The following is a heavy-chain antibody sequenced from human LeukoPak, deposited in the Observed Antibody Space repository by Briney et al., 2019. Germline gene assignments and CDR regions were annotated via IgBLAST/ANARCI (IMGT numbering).Heavy chain of an antibody. J-gene: IGHJ4*02. V-gene: IGHV4-4*02. D-gene: IGHD1-14*01. CDR2: IHRSGST. Sequence: PSETLSLTCTVSLDSTTSNFWSWVRQPPGKGLEWIGEIHRSGSTNYNPSLQSRVTISIDRSENQIALELSSVTAADTAVYYCAREIVGGFNPGAYWGQGTLVTVSS. CDR3: AREIVGGFNPGAY. CDR1: LDSTTSNF.